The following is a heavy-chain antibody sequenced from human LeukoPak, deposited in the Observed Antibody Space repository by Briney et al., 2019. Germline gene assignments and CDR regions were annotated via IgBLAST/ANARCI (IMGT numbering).Heavy chain of an antibody. CDR2: ISGSGGST. CDR3: AKVEKVAGRYYFDY. D-gene: IGHD6-19*01. V-gene: IGHV3-23*01. CDR1: GFTFSSYA. Sequence: AGGSLRLSCAASGFTFSSYATSWVRQAPGKGLEWVSAISGSGGSTYYADSVKGRFTISRDNSKNTLYLQMNSLRAEDTAVYYCAKVEKVAGRYYFDYWGQGTLVTVSS. J-gene: IGHJ4*02.